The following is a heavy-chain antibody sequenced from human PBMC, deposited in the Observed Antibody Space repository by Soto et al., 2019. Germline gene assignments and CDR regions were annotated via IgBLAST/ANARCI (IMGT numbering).Heavy chain of an antibody. Sequence: QVQLQESGPGLVKPSQTLSLTCTVSGGSISSGGYYWSWIRQHPGKGLEWIGYIYYSGNTYYNPSLKSRVTISEDTSKNQSSLQLRSVTAADTAVYYCARATYYYDSSGYSDRVLDYWGQGTLVTVSS. CDR1: GGSISSGGYY. CDR2: IYYSGNT. V-gene: IGHV4-31*03. D-gene: IGHD3-22*01. J-gene: IGHJ4*02. CDR3: ARATYYYDSSGYSDRVLDY.